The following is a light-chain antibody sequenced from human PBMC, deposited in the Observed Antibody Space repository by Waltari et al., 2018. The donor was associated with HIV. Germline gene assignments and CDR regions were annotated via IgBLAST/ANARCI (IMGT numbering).Light chain of an antibody. Sequence: QSALTQPASVSGSPVQSITISCTGTSRDVGRYNLVSWYQQNPDKAPKLMIYEVSKRPSGVSNRFSGSKSGNTASLTISGLQAEDEAAYYCCSYAGSSTLIFGGGTKLTVL. J-gene: IGLJ2*01. CDR2: EVS. CDR1: SRDVGRYNL. CDR3: CSYAGSSTLI. V-gene: IGLV2-23*02.